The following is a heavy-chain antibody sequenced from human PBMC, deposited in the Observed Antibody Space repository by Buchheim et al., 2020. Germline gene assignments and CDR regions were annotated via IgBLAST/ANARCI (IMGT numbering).Heavy chain of an antibody. CDR1: GFTFSTSA. CDR3: ARDKADYYASGPSYYYGMDV. Sequence: QVQLVESGGGVVQPGRSLRLSCAASGFTFSTSAMHWVRQAPGKGLEWVATISYDGGNKYYADSVKGRFTISRDNSKNTLFLQMNSLRPEDTAVYYCARDKADYYASGPSYYYGMDVWGQGTT. V-gene: IGHV3-30-3*01. J-gene: IGHJ6*02. D-gene: IGHD3-10*01. CDR2: ISYDGGNK.